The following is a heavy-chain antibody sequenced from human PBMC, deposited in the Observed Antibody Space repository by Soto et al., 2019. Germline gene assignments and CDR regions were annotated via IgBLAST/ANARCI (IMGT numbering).Heavy chain of an antibody. D-gene: IGHD6-13*01. J-gene: IGHJ4*02. CDR2: IRSDGNGK. CDR3: ARVPAAAPGTGPDY. V-gene: IGHV3-74*01. CDR1: GFIFSDCW. Sequence: GGSLRLSCVGSGFIFSDCWMHWVRQAPGKGLVWVSRIRSDGNGKNYADSVEGRFSISRDNTKNTLYLQMNSLGAEDTGVYYCARVPAAAPGTGPDYWGQGTLVTVSS.